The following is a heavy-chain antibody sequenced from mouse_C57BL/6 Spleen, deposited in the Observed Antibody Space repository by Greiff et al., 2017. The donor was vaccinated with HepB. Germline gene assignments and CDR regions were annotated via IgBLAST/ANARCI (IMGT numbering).Heavy chain of an antibody. J-gene: IGHJ4*01. CDR2: IDPSDSET. Sequence: VQLQQPGAELVRPGSSVKLSCKASGYTFTSYWMHWVKQRPIQGLEWIGNIDPSDSETHYNQKFKDKATLTVDKSSSTAYMQLSSLTSEDSAVYYCARRDYSNPYAMDYWGQGTSVTVSS. V-gene: IGHV1-52*01. D-gene: IGHD2-5*01. CDR3: ARRDYSNPYAMDY. CDR1: GYTFTSYW.